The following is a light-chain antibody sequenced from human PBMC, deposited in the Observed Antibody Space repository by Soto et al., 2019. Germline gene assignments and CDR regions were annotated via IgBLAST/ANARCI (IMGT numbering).Light chain of an antibody. V-gene: IGKV3-20*01. Sequence: EIVLTQCPGTLSLYPGERATLCCRASQTVSSNYLAWCQQRPGQAPRLLISGASTRAAGIPDRFSGSGSGTDFTLTITRLEPEDSAVYFCQQYTGPPTTFGQGTRLEI. J-gene: IGKJ5*01. CDR1: QTVSSNY. CDR2: GAS. CDR3: QQYTGPPTT.